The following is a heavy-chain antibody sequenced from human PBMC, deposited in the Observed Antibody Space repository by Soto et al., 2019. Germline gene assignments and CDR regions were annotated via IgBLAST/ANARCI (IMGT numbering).Heavy chain of an antibody. D-gene: IGHD1-7*01. CDR2: ISYDGSNK. CDR3: ARTGGWNLFDY. CDR1: GFTFSSYA. V-gene: IGHV3-30-3*01. J-gene: IGHJ4*02. Sequence: GSLRLSCAASGFTFSSYAMHWVRQAPGKGLEWVAVISYDGSNKYYADSVKGRFTISRDNSKNTLYLQMNSLRAEDTAVYYCARTGGWNLFDYWGQGTLVTVSS.